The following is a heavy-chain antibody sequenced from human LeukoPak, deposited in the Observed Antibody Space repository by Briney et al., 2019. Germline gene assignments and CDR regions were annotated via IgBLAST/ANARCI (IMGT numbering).Heavy chain of an antibody. CDR3: ARHEEYSSSWCFGY. J-gene: IGHJ4*02. D-gene: IGHD6-13*01. CDR1: GGSISSYY. Sequence: SETLSLTCTVSGGSISSYYWSWIRQPPGKGLEWIGYIYYSGSTNYNPSLKSRVTISVDTSKNQFSLKLSSVTAADTAVYYCARHEEYSSSWCFGYWGQGTLVTVSS. V-gene: IGHV4-59*08. CDR2: IYYSGST.